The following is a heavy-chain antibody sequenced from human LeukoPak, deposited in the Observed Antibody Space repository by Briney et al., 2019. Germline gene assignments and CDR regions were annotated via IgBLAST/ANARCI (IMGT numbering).Heavy chain of an antibody. CDR1: GYTFTSYY. CDR2: IYPNSGGT. J-gene: IGHJ5*02. D-gene: IGHD6-19*01. Sequence: ASVKVSCKASGYTFTSYYMHWVRQAPGQGLEWMGWIYPNSGGTNYAQKFQGRVTMTRDTSISTAYMELSRLRSDDTAVYYCARDELPYIAMAGTGSDSNWFDPWGQGTLVTVSS. V-gene: IGHV1-2*02. CDR3: ARDELPYIAMAGTGSDSNWFDP.